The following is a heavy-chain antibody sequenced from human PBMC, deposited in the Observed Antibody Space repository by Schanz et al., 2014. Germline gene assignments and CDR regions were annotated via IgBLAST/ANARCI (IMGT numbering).Heavy chain of an antibody. CDR2: IYDSGNT. CDR1: GASVSSDNW. V-gene: IGHV4-4*02. Sequence: QVQLEESGAGLVKPSGTLSLTCAVSGASVSSDNWWNWVRQPPGKGLEWIGEIYDSGNTNYNPSLRSRATMSVDDSKTQSSLQLPSVTAADTAVYYCARGGQGFGEPHQRLFEYWGPGTLVTVSS. D-gene: IGHD3-10*01. CDR3: ARGGQGFGEPHQRLFEY. J-gene: IGHJ4*02.